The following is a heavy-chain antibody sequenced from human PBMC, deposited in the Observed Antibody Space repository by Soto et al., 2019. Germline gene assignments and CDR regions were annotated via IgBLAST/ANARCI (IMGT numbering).Heavy chain of an antibody. CDR1: GFTFSSYA. J-gene: IGHJ6*02. CDR2: ISGSGGST. D-gene: IGHD6-19*01. Sequence: GGSLRLSCAASGFTFSSYAMSWVRQAPGKGLEWVSAISGSGGSTYYADSVKGRFTISRDNSKNTLYPQMNSLRAEDTAVYYCAKLSSSGWSKDYYGMDVWGQGTTVTVSS. V-gene: IGHV3-23*01. CDR3: AKLSSSGWSKDYYGMDV.